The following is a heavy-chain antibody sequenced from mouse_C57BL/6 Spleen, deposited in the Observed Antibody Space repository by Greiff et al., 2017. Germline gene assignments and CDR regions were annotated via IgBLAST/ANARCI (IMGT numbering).Heavy chain of an antibody. CDR3: AKKYYGSSYAMDY. J-gene: IGHJ4*01. CDR1: GYTFTSYW. CDR2: IYPGSGST. V-gene: IGHV1-55*01. D-gene: IGHD1-1*01. Sequence: VQLQQPGAELVKPGASVKMSCKASGYTFTSYWITWVKQRPGQGLEWIGDIYPGSGSTNYNEKFKSKATLTVDTSSSTAYMQLSSLTSEDSAVXYCAKKYYGSSYAMDYWGQGTSVTVSS.